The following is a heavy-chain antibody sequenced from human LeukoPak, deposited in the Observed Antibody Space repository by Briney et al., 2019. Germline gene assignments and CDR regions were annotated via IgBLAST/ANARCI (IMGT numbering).Heavy chain of an antibody. CDR1: GFTFSSSG. V-gene: IGHV3-23*01. Sequence: GSLRLSCAASGFTFSSSGMSWVRQAPGKGLDWVSDISSKGDTTYYADSAKGRFTISRDNSKNTLYLQINNLRAEDTAVYYCARLLGSYFDYWGQGTLVTVSS. CDR3: ARLLGSYFDY. D-gene: IGHD7-27*01. CDR2: ISSKGDTT. J-gene: IGHJ4*02.